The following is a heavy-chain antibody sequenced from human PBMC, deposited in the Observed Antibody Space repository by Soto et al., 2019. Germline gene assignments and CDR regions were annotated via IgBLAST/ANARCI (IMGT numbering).Heavy chain of an antibody. V-gene: IGHV4-39*01. CDR1: GVSISSSSYY. CDR2: VYYSGST. J-gene: IGHJ5*02. D-gene: IGHD6-13*01. Sequence: SETLSLTCTVSGVSISSSSYYWVWIRQPPGKGLEWIGSVYYSGSTYYNPSLKSRVTISVDTSKNPCPLKLSSVAAADTAVYYCASPQGLAAAGTRWFDPWGQGTLVTVS. CDR3: ASPQGLAAAGTRWFDP.